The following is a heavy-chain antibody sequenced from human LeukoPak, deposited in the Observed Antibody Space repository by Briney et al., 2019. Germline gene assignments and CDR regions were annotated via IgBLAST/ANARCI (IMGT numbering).Heavy chain of an antibody. D-gene: IGHD6-13*01. CDR2: IYYSGST. CDR3: AREYSSSWYYFDY. Sequence: PSETLSLTCAVSGGSISSGGYSWSWIRQPPGKGLEWIGYIYYSGSTYYNPSLKSRVTIPVDTFKNQFSLKLSSVTAADTAVYYCAREYSSSWYYFDYWGQGTLVTVSS. J-gene: IGHJ4*02. V-gene: IGHV4-30-4*07. CDR1: GGSISSGGYS.